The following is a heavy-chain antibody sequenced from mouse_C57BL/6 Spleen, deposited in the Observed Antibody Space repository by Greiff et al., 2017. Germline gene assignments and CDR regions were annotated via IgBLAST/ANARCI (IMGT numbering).Heavy chain of an antibody. CDR2: IWSDGST. CDR3: ARHDYYGSSGYYAMDY. V-gene: IGHV2-6-1*01. CDR1: GFSLTSYG. D-gene: IGHD1-1*01. J-gene: IGHJ4*01. Sequence: VKVVESGPGLVAPSQSLSITCTVSGFSLTSYGVHWVRQPPGKGLEWLVVIWSDGSTTYNSALKSRLSISKDNSKSQVFLKMNSLQTDDTAMYYCARHDYYGSSGYYAMDYWGQGTSVTVSS.